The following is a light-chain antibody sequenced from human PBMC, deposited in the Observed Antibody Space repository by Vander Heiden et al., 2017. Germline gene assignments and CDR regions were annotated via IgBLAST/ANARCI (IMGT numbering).Light chain of an antibody. CDR3: QQYHNWPYT. Sequence: EIVMTQSPATLSVSPGVRATLSCRASQSISSNLAWYHQKPGQAPRLLIYGASTRATGVPARFSGSGSGTEFTLTISSLQSEDFAVYYCQQYHNWPYTFGQGTKLEIK. CDR2: GAS. CDR1: QSISSN. J-gene: IGKJ2*01. V-gene: IGKV3-15*01.